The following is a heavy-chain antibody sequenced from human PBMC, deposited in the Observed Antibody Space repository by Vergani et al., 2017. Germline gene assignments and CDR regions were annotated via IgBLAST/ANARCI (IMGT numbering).Heavy chain of an antibody. D-gene: IGHD3-10*01. J-gene: IGHJ4*02. V-gene: IGHV3-30-3*01. CDR3: TTDRQLTVWFGEDY. CDR2: ISYDGSNK. CDR1: GFTFSSYA. Sequence: QVQLVESGGGVVQPGRSLRLSCAASGFTFSSYAMHWVRQAPGKGLEWVAVISYDGSNKYYADSVKGRFTISRDNSKNTLYLQMNSLRAEDTAVYYCTTDRQLTVWFGEDYWGQGTLVTVSS.